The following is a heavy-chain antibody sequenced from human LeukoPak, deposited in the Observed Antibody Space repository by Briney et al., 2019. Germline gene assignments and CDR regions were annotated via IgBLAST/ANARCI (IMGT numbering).Heavy chain of an antibody. Sequence: GGSLRLSCASSGFTFSSYSMNWVRQAPGKGLEWVSYISSSSSTIYYADSVKGRFTISRDNAKSSLYLQMNSLRAEDTAVYYCARETIFGVGDAFDIWGQGTMVTVSS. J-gene: IGHJ3*02. CDR3: ARETIFGVGDAFDI. V-gene: IGHV3-48*01. D-gene: IGHD3-3*01. CDR1: GFTFSSYS. CDR2: ISSSSSTI.